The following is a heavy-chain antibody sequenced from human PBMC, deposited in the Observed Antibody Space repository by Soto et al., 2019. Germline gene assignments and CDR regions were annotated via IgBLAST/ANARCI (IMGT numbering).Heavy chain of an antibody. CDR2: INAGNGNT. V-gene: IGHV1-3*01. J-gene: IGHJ5*02. CDR3: ARDLGVRGVTPYNWFDP. CDR1: GYTFTSYA. D-gene: IGHD3-10*01. Sequence: APVKVSCKASGYTFTSYAMHWVRQAPGQRLEWMGWINAGNGNTKYSQKFQGRVTITRDTSASTAYMELSSLRSEDTAVYYCARDLGVRGVTPYNWFDPWGQGTLVTVSS.